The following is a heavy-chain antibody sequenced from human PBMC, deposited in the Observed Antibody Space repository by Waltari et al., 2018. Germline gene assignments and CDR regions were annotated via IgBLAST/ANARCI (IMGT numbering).Heavy chain of an antibody. J-gene: IGHJ6*02. D-gene: IGHD3-22*01. CDR3: ARVARKTYSSPVPGRDYYYGMDV. Sequence: EEQLVESGGDLIQPGESLRVSCAVSGFTFSRYWMNWVRQAPGKGLRWVARINGDGSDTSYADSVRGRFTISRDNARNTVFLQMKSLRAEDTAVYYCARVARKTYSSPVPGRDYYYGMDVWGLGTTVTVSS. V-gene: IGHV3-74*01. CDR1: GFTFSRYW. CDR2: INGDGSDT.